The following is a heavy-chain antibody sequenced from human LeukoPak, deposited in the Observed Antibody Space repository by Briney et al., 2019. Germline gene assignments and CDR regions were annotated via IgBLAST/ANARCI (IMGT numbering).Heavy chain of an antibody. J-gene: IGHJ6*02. CDR2: INPNSGGT. V-gene: IGHV1-2*02. CDR1: GYTFTGYY. D-gene: IGHD2-2*01. CDR3: ARVVPAAMPSLCYYGMDV. Sequence: ASVKVSCKASGYTFTGYYMHWVRQAPGQGLEWMGWINPNSGGTNYAQKFQGRVTMTRDTSISTAYMELSRLRSDDTAVYYCARVVPAAMPSLCYYGMDVWGQGTTVTVSS.